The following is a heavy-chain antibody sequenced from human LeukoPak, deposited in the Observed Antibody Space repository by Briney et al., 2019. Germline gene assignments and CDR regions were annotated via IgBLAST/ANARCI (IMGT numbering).Heavy chain of an antibody. J-gene: IGHJ4*02. V-gene: IGHV1-8*01. CDR1: GYTFTIYD. D-gene: IGHD5-12*01. CDR3: ARGLSSSIVATNPFDY. CDR2: MNPNSGNT. Sequence: ASVKVSCKASGYTFTIYDINWVRQATGQGLEWMGWMNPNSGNTGYAQKFQGRVTMTRNTSISTAYMELSSLRSEDTAVYYCARGLSSSIVATNPFDYWGQGTLVTVSS.